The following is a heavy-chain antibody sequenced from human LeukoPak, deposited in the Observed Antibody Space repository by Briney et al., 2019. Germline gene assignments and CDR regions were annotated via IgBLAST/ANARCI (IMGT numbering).Heavy chain of an antibody. V-gene: IGHV5-51*01. CDR3: ARLSPTYLGDYVWGSYRPTAFDY. J-gene: IGHJ4*02. Sequence: GESLKISCKGSGYSFTSYWIGWVRQMPGKGLEWMGIIYPGDSDTRYSPSFQGQVTISADKSISTAYLQWSSLKASDTAMYYCARLSPTYLGDYVWGSYRPTAFDYWGQGTLVTVSS. D-gene: IGHD3-16*02. CDR1: GYSFTSYW. CDR2: IYPGDSDT.